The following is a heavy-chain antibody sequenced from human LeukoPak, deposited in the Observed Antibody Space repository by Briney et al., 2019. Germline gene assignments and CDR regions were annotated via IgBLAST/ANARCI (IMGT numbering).Heavy chain of an antibody. V-gene: IGHV4-30-4*01. Sequence: SETLSLTCTVSGGSISSGDYYWSWIRQPPGKGLEWIGYIYYSGSTYYNPSLKSRVTISVDTSKNQFSLKLSSVTAADTAVYYCATSSGYGAFDIWGQGTMVTVSS. CDR3: ATSSGYGAFDI. D-gene: IGHD5-12*01. CDR1: GGSISSGDYY. J-gene: IGHJ3*02. CDR2: IYYSGST.